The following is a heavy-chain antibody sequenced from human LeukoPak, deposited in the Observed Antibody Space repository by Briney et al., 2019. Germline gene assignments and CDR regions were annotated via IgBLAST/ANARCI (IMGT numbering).Heavy chain of an antibody. Sequence: PSETLSLTCTVSGGSLSNYYWIWIRQPPGKGLEWIGYIYYSGYTTYRPPLRSRVTISVDTSKNQFSLKLSSVSAADTAVYYCARACFDWHNRLDYWGQGTLVTVSS. J-gene: IGHJ4*02. V-gene: IGHV4-59*01. D-gene: IGHD3-9*01. CDR2: IYYSGYT. CDR3: ARACFDWHNRLDY. CDR1: GGSLSNYY.